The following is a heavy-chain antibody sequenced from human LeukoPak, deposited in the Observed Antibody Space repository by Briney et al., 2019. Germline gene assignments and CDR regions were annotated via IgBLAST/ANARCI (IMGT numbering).Heavy chain of an antibody. V-gene: IGHV3-49*04. Sequence: GRSLRLSCTASGFTFGDYAMSWVRQAPGKGLEWVGFIRSKAYGGTTEYAASVKGRFTISRDDSKSIAYPQMNSLKTEDTAVYYCTRDIYYGSPFDYWGQGTLVTVSS. CDR1: GFTFGDYA. CDR3: TRDIYYGSPFDY. D-gene: IGHD3-10*01. J-gene: IGHJ4*02. CDR2: IRSKAYGGTT.